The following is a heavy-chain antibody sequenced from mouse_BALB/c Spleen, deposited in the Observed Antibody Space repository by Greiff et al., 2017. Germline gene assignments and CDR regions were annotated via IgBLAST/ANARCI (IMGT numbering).Heavy chain of an antibody. J-gene: IGHJ2*01. Sequence: LQQPGSELVRPGASVKLSCKASGYTFTSYWMHWVKQRHGQGLEWIGNIYPGSGSTNYDEKFKSKGTLTVDTSSSTAYMHLSSLTSEDSAVYYCTYHDGYYDYWGQGTTLTVSS. CDR2: IYPGSGST. D-gene: IGHD2-3*01. V-gene: IGHV1S22*01. CDR3: TYHDGYYDY. CDR1: GYTFTSYW.